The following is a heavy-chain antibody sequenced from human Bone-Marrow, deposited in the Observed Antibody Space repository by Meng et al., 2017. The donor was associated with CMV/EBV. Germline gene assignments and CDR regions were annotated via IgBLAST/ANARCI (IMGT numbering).Heavy chain of an antibody. V-gene: IGHV1-69*04. Sequence: SVKVSCKASGGTFSSYTISWVRQAPGQGLEWMGRIIPILGIANYAQKFQGRVTITADKSTSTAYMELSSLRSEDTAVYYCAREHYYDTPIGYFDYWGQGTLVTVSS. J-gene: IGHJ4*02. D-gene: IGHD3-22*01. CDR1: GGTFSSYT. CDR3: AREHYYDTPIGYFDY. CDR2: IIPILGIA.